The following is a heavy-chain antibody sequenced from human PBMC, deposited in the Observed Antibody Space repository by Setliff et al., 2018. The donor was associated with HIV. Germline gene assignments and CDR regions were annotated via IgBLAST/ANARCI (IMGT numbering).Heavy chain of an antibody. V-gene: IGHV4-34*01. CDR2: INYSGST. J-gene: IGHJ4*01. Sequence: SETLSLTCAVYGGSFSGYYWNWIRQPPGKGLEWIGEINYSGSTNYNPSLKSRVTVSVDASKNLFSLKVKSVTAADTAVYYCVIRRNFDWLFKSGPFDHWGQGLLVTVSS. D-gene: IGHD3-9*01. CDR1: GGSFSGYY. CDR3: VIRRNFDWLFKSGPFDH.